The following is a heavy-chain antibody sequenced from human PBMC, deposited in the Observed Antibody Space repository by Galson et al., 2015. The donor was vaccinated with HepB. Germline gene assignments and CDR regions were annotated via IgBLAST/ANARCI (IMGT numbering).Heavy chain of an antibody. V-gene: IGHV3-30*18. CDR2: ISYDGSNK. CDR1: GFTFSSYG. CDR3: AKGEPTVRTFFQD. Sequence: SLRLSCAASGFTFSSYGMHWVRQAPGKGLEWVAVISYDGSNKYYAASVRGRFTITRDNSKNTLYLEVYSLSSDDAAMYYCAKGEPTVRTFFQDWGQGTLVTVSS. D-gene: IGHD1-14*01. J-gene: IGHJ1*01.